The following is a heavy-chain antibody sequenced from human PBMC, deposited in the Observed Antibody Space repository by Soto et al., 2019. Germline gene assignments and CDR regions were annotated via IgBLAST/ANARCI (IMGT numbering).Heavy chain of an antibody. CDR2: ISSSSSYI. D-gene: IGHD1-1*01. Sequence: GGSLRLSCAASGFTFSSYSMNWVRQAPGKGLEWVSSISSSSSYIYYADSVKGRFTISRDNAKNSLYLQMNSLRAEDTAVYYCASVTLDVKIPFDYWGQGTLVTVSS. CDR3: ASVTLDVKIPFDY. CDR1: GFTFSSYS. J-gene: IGHJ4*02. V-gene: IGHV3-21*01.